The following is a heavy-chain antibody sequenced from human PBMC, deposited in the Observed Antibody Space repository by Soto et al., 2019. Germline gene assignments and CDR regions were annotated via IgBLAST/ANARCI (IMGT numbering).Heavy chain of an antibody. D-gene: IGHD3-9*01. CDR3: AKERAGGGYFAWGARYYFDY. CDR1: GFTFSSYG. J-gene: IGHJ4*02. CDR2: ISYDGSNK. Sequence: QVQLVESGGGVVQPGRSLRLSCAASGFTFSSYGMHWVRQAPGKGLEWVAVISYDGSNKYYADSVKGRFTISRDNSKNALYLQMNRRRAEGMAVYSLAKERAGGGYFAWGARYYFDYWGQGTLVTVSS. V-gene: IGHV3-30*18.